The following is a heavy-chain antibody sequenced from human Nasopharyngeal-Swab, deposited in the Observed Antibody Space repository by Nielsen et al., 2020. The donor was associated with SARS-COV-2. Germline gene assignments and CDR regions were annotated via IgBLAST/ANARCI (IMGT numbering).Heavy chain of an antibody. V-gene: IGHV4-4*07. Sequence: GEGLESIGHMYSSGRTNYNPSLKSRVTMSLDTSRNQFSLRLNSVTAADTAVYFCARSRGNFYDYGMDVWGQGTTVTVSS. J-gene: IGHJ6*02. CDR2: MYSSGRT. CDR3: ARSRGNFYDYGMDV. D-gene: IGHD3-10*01.